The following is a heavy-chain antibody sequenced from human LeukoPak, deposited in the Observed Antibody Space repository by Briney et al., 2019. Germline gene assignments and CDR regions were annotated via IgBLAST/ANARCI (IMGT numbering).Heavy chain of an antibody. J-gene: IGHJ4*02. Sequence: GGSLRLSCAASGFTFSSYAMSWVRQAPGKGLEWVSAISGSSGGTYYADSVKGRFTISRDNSKNTLYLHMNSLRAEDTAVYYCAKDSLLWFGESTTFDYWGQGTLVTVSS. CDR1: GFTFSSYA. CDR3: AKDSLLWFGESTTFDY. V-gene: IGHV3-23*01. D-gene: IGHD3-10*01. CDR2: ISGSSGGT.